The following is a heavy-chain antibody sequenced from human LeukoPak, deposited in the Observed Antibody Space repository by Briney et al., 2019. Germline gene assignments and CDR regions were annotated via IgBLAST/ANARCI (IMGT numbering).Heavy chain of an antibody. CDR3: ARDLGSGSYRWFDP. Sequence: SETLSLTCAVSGASISSSNYYWGWVRQSPGEGLEWIGNIYSSGNTYYNASLKSRVTISVDTSKNQFSLKLSSVTAADTAVYYCARDLGSGSYRWFDPWGQGTLVTVSS. D-gene: IGHD3-10*01. J-gene: IGHJ5*02. CDR2: IYSSGNT. CDR1: GASISSSNYY. V-gene: IGHV4-39*07.